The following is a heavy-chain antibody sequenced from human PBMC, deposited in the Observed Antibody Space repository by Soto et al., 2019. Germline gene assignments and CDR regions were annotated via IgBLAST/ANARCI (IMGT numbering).Heavy chain of an antibody. CDR1: GFTFDDYT. J-gene: IGHJ3*02. CDR2: ISWDGGST. CDR3: AKDRDTAMVNTYDAFDI. V-gene: IGHV3-43*01. D-gene: IGHD5-18*01. Sequence: EVQLVESGGVVVQPGGSLRLSCAASGFTFDDYTMHWVRQAPGKGLEWVSLISWDGGSTYYADSVKGRFTISRDNSKNSLYLQMNSLRTEDTALYYCAKDRDTAMVNTYDAFDIWGQGTMVTVSS.